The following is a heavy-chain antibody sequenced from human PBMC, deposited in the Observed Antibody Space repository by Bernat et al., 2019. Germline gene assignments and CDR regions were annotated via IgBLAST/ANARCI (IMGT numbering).Heavy chain of an antibody. CDR2: IWYDGSNK. D-gene: IGHD5-12*01. CDR1: GFTFSSYG. V-gene: IGHV3-33*01. J-gene: IGHJ4*02. CDR3: ARKDRYSGYEWLGY. Sequence: VQLLESGGGLVQPGGSLRLSCAASGFTFSSYGMHWVRQAPGKGLEWVAVIWYDGSNKYYADSVKGRFTISRDNSKNTLYLQMNSLRAEDTAVYYCARKDRYSGYEWLGYWGQGTLVTVSS.